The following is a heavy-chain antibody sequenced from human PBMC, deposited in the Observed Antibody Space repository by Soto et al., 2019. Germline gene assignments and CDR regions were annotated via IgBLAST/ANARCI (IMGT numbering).Heavy chain of an antibody. V-gene: IGHV2-5*02. Sequence: QITLKESGPTLVKPTQTLTLTCTFSGFSFTTDGMGVGWIRQPPGKALEWLALIYWDDDKRYSPSLKSRLTITKDASRNQVVLTLTNMDPADTATYYCAPLYWAASGTRYYFDSWGQGTLVTVSS. CDR1: GFSFTTDGMG. CDR3: APLYWAASGTRYYFDS. J-gene: IGHJ4*02. D-gene: IGHD6-13*01. CDR2: IYWDDDK.